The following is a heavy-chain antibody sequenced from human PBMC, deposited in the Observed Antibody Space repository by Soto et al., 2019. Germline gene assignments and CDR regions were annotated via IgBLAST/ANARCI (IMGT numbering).Heavy chain of an antibody. CDR3: ARDRNHGLDN. D-gene: IGHD1-1*01. V-gene: IGHV1-18*01. J-gene: IGHJ4*02. Sequence: QVQLVQSGAEVKKPGASVKVSCKASGYTYTSNGICRVRQAPGQGLEWMGWISANSGNTNYAQNLQGRVIMTTETSTTTAYMELRSLRSDDTAVYYCARDRNHGLDNWGQGTLVTVSS. CDR2: ISANSGNT. CDR1: GYTYTSNG.